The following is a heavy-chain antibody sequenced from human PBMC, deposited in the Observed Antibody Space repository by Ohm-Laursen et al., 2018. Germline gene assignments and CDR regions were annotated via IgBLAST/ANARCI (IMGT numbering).Heavy chain of an antibody. D-gene: IGHD3-22*01. CDR3: ARSVCNSGYFRHDAFDL. V-gene: IGHV3-48*01. Sequence: GSLRLSCTASGFTFSSYSINWVRQAPGKGLEWLSSINSVSSHRYEGDSARGRFTMSRDNAKNSVDLQLTSLRVEDTAVYYCARSVCNSGYFRHDAFDLWGQGTMLIVSS. J-gene: IGHJ3*01. CDR2: INSVSSHR. CDR1: GFTFSSYS.